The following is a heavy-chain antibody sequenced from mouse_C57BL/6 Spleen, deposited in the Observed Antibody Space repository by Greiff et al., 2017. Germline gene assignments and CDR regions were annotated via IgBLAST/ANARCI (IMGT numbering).Heavy chain of an antibody. CDR3: ARSGGLRNFDY. D-gene: IGHD2-2*01. V-gene: IGHV1-54*01. CDR2: INPGSGGT. J-gene: IGHJ2*01. Sequence: QVQLKQSGAELVRPGTSVKVSCKASGYAFTNYLIEWVKQRPGQGLEWIGVINPGSGGTNYNEKFKCKATLTADKSSSTAYMQLSSLTSEDSAVYFCARSGGLRNFDYWGQGTTLTVSS. CDR1: GYAFTNYL.